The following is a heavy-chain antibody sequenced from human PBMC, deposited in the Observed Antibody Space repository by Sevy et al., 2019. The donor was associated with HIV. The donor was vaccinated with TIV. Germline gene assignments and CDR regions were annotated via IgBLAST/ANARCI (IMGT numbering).Heavy chain of an antibody. CDR3: ARTRPCGGGCYYFDS. CDR2: ISWNGAGT. CDR1: GFMFDDFG. V-gene: IGHV3-20*04. Sequence: GGSLRLSCEASGFMFDDFGLNWVRQPPGKGLEWVSDISWNGAGTGYADSVRGRFTISRDNARNSLYLQMNDLRADDTAFYFCARTRPCGGGCYYFDSWGQGTLVTVSS. J-gene: IGHJ4*02. D-gene: IGHD2-21*01.